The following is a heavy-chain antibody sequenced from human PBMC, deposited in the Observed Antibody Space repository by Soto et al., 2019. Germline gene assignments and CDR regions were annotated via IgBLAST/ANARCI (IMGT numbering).Heavy chain of an antibody. J-gene: IGHJ3*02. D-gene: IGHD1-1*01. CDR3: ARDKWETGEAAFDI. Sequence: ASVEVSCKASGGTFSSYAISWVRQAPGQGLEWMGGIIPIFGTANYAQKFQGRVTITADESTSTAYMELSSLRSEDTAVYYCARDKWETGEAAFDIWGQGTMVTVSS. CDR1: GGTFSSYA. CDR2: IIPIFGTA. V-gene: IGHV1-69*13.